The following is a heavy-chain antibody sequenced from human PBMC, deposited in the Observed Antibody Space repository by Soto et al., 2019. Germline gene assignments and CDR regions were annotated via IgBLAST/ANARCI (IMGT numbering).Heavy chain of an antibody. CDR3: ARDPSGHDFPVYGYLDL. Sequence: SLRLSCAASGFRFSDYYMGWIRQAPGKGLEWLAYVTGEGRTDFVADSVRGRFTSSRDNAQNSLHLQMNSLRVEDTAVYYCARDPSGHDFPVYGYLDLWGQGTLVTVSS. CDR2: VTGEGRTD. D-gene: IGHD5-12*01. J-gene: IGHJ4*02. CDR1: GFRFSDYY. V-gene: IGHV3-11*01.